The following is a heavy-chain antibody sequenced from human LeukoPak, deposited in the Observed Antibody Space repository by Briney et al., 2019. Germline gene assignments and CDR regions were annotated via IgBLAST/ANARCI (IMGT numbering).Heavy chain of an antibody. D-gene: IGHD4-23*01. J-gene: IGHJ4*02. V-gene: IGHV3-11*01. CDR3: AAHYGGNSGY. CDR1: GFIFSDYY. CDR2: ISGSGTTI. Sequence: GGSLRLSCAVSGFIFSDYYMSWIRQAPGKGLEWVSYISGSGTTIKYADSMKGRFTISRDNAKRSLYLHMNSLRAEDTAVYYCAAHYGGNSGYWGQGTLVTVSS.